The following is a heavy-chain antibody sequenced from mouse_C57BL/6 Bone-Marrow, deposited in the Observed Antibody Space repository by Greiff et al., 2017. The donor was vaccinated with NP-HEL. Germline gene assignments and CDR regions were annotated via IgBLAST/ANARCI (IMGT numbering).Heavy chain of an antibody. CDR3: APYYSNYPLFDY. Sequence: VQLQQPGAELVKPGASVKMSCKASGYTFTSYWITWVKQRPGQGLEWIGDIYPGSGSTNYNEKFKSKATLTVDTSSSTAYMQLSSLTSEDSAVYYCAPYYSNYPLFDYWGQGTTLTVSS. CDR2: IYPGSGST. J-gene: IGHJ2*01. D-gene: IGHD2-5*01. V-gene: IGHV1-55*01. CDR1: GYTFTSYW.